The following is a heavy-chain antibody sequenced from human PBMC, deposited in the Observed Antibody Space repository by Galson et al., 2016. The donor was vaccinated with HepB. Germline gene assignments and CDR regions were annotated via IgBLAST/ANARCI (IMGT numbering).Heavy chain of an antibody. D-gene: IGHD3-10*01. CDR2: IWYDGNNK. CDR1: GFAFSSYG. Sequence: SLRLSCAASGFAFSSYGMHWVRQAPGKGLEWVALIWYDGNNKYYAGSVKGRFTISRDNSRNTLYLQMSSLRAEDTAVYYCVRSSGSGWFANGNYMDVWGKGTTVTVSS. CDR3: VRSSGSGWFANGNYMDV. V-gene: IGHV3-33*01. J-gene: IGHJ6*03.